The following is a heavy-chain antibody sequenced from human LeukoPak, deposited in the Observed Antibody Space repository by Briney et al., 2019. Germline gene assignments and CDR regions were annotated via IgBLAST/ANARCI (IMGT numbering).Heavy chain of an antibody. Sequence: GGSLRLSCSASGFTFTAYTMNWVRQAPGKGPEWVSYIDYGGSVTHYADSVKGRFTVSRDNAENSLYLQMNSLRVEDTAVYYCTRDLEYWSQGVQVTVSS. J-gene: IGHJ4*02. CDR3: TRDLEY. V-gene: IGHV3-48*01. CDR2: IDYGGSVT. CDR1: GFTFTAYT.